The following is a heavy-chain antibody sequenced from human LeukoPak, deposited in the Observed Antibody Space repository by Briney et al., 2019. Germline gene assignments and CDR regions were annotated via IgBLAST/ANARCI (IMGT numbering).Heavy chain of an antibody. V-gene: IGHV3-66*02. Sequence: GGSLRLSCAASGFTVSSNYMSWVRQAPGKVLEWVSVIYSGGSTYYADSVKGRFTISRDNSKNTLYLQMNSLRAEDTAVYYCARGPSPAEPPYWGQGTLVTVSS. CDR3: ARGPSPAEPPY. J-gene: IGHJ4*02. CDR1: GFTVSSNY. CDR2: IYSGGST. D-gene: IGHD2-2*01.